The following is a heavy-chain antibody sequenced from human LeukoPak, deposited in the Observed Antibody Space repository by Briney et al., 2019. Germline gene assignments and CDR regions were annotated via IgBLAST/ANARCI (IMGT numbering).Heavy chain of an antibody. D-gene: IGHD1-1*01. J-gene: IGHJ3*02. V-gene: IGHV1-69*05. Sequence: SVKVSCKASGYTFTSYAISWVRQAPGQGLEWMGGIIPIFGTANYAQKFQGRVTITTDESTSTAYMELSSLRSEDTAVYYCARPREQLERPAGAFDIWGQGTMVTVSS. CDR3: ARPREQLERPAGAFDI. CDR2: IIPIFGTA. CDR1: GYTFTSYA.